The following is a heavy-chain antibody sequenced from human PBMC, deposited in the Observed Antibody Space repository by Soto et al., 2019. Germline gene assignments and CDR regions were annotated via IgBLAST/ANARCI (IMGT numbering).Heavy chain of an antibody. D-gene: IGHD4-17*01. Sequence: VQLVESGGGLVKPGGSLRLSCAASGFTFSSYSMNWVRQAPGKGLEWVAVISYDGSNKYYADSVKGRFTISRDNSKNTLYLQMNSLRAEDTAVYYCARWAGRDYGDHNDYWGQGTLVTVSS. CDR2: ISYDGSNK. J-gene: IGHJ4*02. CDR1: GFTFSSYS. V-gene: IGHV3-30*03. CDR3: ARWAGRDYGDHNDY.